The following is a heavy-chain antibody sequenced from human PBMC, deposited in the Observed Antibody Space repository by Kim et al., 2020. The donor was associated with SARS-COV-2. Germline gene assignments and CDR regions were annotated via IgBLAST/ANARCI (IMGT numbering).Heavy chain of an antibody. CDR1: GFTFDNCA. Sequence: GGSLRLSCAASGFTFDNCAMSWVRQAPGKGLEWVSGLSGSGAHTYYADSVKGRFTISRDNSKNTLFLQMNGLRAEDTALYYCAKHYGSGTSTDYFDYWGQGTLVTVSS. CDR2: LSGSGAHT. V-gene: IGHV3-23*01. J-gene: IGHJ4*02. D-gene: IGHD3-10*01. CDR3: AKHYGSGTSTDYFDY.